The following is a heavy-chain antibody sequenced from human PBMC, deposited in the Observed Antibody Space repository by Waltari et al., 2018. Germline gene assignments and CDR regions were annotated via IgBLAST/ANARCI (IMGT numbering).Heavy chain of an antibody. CDR3: AKGGTYPLDAFDI. CDR2: ISSSGGST. Sequence: EVQLLESGGGLVQPGGSLRLSCAASGFTFSSYAMKWVRQAPGKGLEWVSSISSSGGSTYYADSVKGRFTISRDNSKNTLYVQMNSLRAEDTAVYYCAKGGTYPLDAFDIWGQGTMVTVSS. J-gene: IGHJ3*02. V-gene: IGHV3-23*01. CDR1: GFTFSSYA.